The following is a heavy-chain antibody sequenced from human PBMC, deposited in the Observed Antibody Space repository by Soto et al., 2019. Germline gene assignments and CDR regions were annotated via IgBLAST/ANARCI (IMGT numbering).Heavy chain of an antibody. Sequence: EVKLVESGGGLVQPGWSLRLSCAVSGFTVSSNYMTWVRQAPGKGLECVSIIYSGGSTDYADSVKARFIISRDNSKNTLYLQMNRLRVEDTAVYYCARRHYYGSDWGQGTLVTVSS. J-gene: IGHJ4*02. CDR1: GFTVSSNY. CDR2: IYSGGST. V-gene: IGHV3-66*04. D-gene: IGHD3-10*01. CDR3: ARRHYYGSD.